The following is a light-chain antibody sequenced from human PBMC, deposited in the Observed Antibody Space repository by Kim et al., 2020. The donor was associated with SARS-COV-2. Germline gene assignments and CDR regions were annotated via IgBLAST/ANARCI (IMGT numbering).Light chain of an antibody. J-gene: IGLJ2*01. CDR3: NSRDSSGNHLAV. CDR2: GKN. Sequence: LGQTVRITCKGASLRSYYASWYQQKPGQAPVLVIYGKNNRPSGNPDRFSDSSSGNTASLTITGAQAEDEADYNFNSRDSSGNHLAVFGGGTQLTVL. CDR1: SLRSYY. V-gene: IGLV3-19*01.